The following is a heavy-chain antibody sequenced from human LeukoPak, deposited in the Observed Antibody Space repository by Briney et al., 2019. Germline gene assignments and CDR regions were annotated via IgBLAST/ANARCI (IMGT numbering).Heavy chain of an antibody. D-gene: IGHD2-15*01. CDR2: IYHSGST. CDR3: ARDRRVVVAATRYYYYMDV. V-gene: IGHV4-4*02. J-gene: IGHJ6*03. CDR1: GGSISSSNW. Sequence: SETLSLTCAVSGGSISSSNWWSWVRQPPGKGLEWIGEIYHSGSTNYNPSLKSRVTISVDKSKNQFSLKLSSVTAADTAVYYCARDRRVVVAATRYYYYMDVWGKGTTVTASS.